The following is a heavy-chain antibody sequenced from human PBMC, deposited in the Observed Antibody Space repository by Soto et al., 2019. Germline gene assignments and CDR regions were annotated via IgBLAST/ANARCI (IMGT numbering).Heavy chain of an antibody. J-gene: IGHJ3*02. CDR2: ISGYNDNP. D-gene: IGHD2-15*01. CDR3: GRDWYCSGGSCRDIFDI. CDR1: GYTFTSYG. Sequence: GASVKVSCKASGYTFTSYGISWVRQAPGQGLEWMGWISGYNDNPRYAQNLQGRVTMTTDTSTSTAYMELRSLRSDDTALYYCGRDWYCSGGSCRDIFDIWGKGTMVTVSS. V-gene: IGHV1-18*01.